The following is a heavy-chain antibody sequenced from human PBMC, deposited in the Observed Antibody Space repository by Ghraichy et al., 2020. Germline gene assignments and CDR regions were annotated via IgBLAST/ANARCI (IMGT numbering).Heavy chain of an antibody. D-gene: IGHD2-2*01. CDR2: INHSGST. Sequence: SETLSLTCAVYGGSFSGYYWTWIRQPPGKGLEWIGEINHSGSTIYNPSLKSRVTISVDKSKNQFSLKVNSVTAADTAVYFCARGRHCNSTSCAEWRNDNWGQGNLVTVSS. J-gene: IGHJ4*02. V-gene: IGHV4-34*01. CDR3: ARGRHCNSTSCAEWRNDN. CDR1: GGSFSGYY.